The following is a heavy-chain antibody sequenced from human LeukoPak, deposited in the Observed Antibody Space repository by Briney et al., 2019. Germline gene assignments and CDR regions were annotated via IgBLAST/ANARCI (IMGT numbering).Heavy chain of an antibody. CDR1: GVSISSGVYY. V-gene: IGHV4-31*03. D-gene: IGHD5-24*01. J-gene: IGHJ4*02. CDR3: ARRRVDGYNYAFDY. Sequence: SETLSLTCTVSGVSISSGVYYWSWIRQHPGKGLEWIGYIYYSGSTYYNPSLKSRVTISVDTSKSQFSLKLSSVTAADTAVYYCARRRVDGYNYAFDYWGQGTLVTVSS. CDR2: IYYSGST.